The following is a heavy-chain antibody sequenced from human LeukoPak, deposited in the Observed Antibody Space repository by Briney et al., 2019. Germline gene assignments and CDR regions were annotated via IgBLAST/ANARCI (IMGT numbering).Heavy chain of an antibody. Sequence: GASVTVSCKVSGYTLTELSMHWVRQAPGKGLEWMGGFDPEDGETIYAQKFQGRVTMTEDTSTDTAYMELSSLRSEDTAVYYCATLKVRGVIAEADWFDPWGQGTLVTVSS. V-gene: IGHV1-24*01. CDR1: GYTLTELS. D-gene: IGHD3-10*01. CDR3: ATLKVRGVIAEADWFDP. J-gene: IGHJ5*02. CDR2: FDPEDGET.